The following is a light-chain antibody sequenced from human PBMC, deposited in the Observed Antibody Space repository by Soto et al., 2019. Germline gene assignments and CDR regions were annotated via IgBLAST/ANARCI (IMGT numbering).Light chain of an antibody. CDR3: QVWDSNSDHWV. J-gene: IGLJ3*02. CDR2: DDS. Sequence: SYVVTQPPSVSVAPGQTASLTCGGNNIRSQRVHCYRQRPGQAPVLVVSDDSVRPSGIPERFSGSNSGNTATLTISRVEAGDEAIYFCQVWDSNSDHWVFGGGTKLTVL. CDR1: NIRSQR. V-gene: IGLV3-21*02.